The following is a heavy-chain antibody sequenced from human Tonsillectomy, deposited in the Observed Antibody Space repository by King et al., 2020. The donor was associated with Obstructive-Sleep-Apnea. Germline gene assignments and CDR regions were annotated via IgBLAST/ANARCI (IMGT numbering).Heavy chain of an antibody. D-gene: IGHD7-27*01. Sequence: TLKESGPALVRPTQTLTLTCTLSGFSLSTSGMCVSWVRQPPGKALEWLARIDWNNAEFYNTSLKTRLSITRDTSENQLILTMINMHPVDTGTYYCARIPYWGDNYAMDVWGQGTAVTVSS. CDR1: GFSLSTSGMC. J-gene: IGHJ6*02. CDR2: IDWNNAE. CDR3: ARIPYWGDNYAMDV. V-gene: IGHV2-70*04.